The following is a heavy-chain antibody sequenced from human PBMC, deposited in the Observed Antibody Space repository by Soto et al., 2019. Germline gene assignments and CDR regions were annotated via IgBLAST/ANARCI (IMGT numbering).Heavy chain of an antibody. D-gene: IGHD3-10*01. V-gene: IGHV3-48*01. Sequence: EVQLVESGGGLVQPGGSLRLSCAASGFTFSSYSMNWVRQAPGKGLEWVSYISSSSSTIYYADSVKGRFTISRDNAKNSLYLQMNSLRAEDTAVYYCAGGRSYYGSGSYDYWGQGTLVTVSS. CDR3: AGGRSYYGSGSYDY. CDR1: GFTFSSYS. CDR2: ISSSSSTI. J-gene: IGHJ4*02.